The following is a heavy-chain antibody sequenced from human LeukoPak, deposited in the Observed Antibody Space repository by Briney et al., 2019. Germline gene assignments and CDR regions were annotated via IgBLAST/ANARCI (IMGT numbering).Heavy chain of an antibody. CDR2: INHSGST. Sequence: SETLSLTCAVYGGSFSGYYWSWIRQPPGKGLEWIGQINHSGSTNYSPSLKSRVTISVDTSKNQFSLKLSSVTAADTAVYYCATYYYDSSGYLPRHHDAFDIWGQGTMVTVSS. D-gene: IGHD3-22*01. CDR3: ATYYYDSSGYLPRHHDAFDI. CDR1: GGSFSGYY. V-gene: IGHV4-34*01. J-gene: IGHJ3*02.